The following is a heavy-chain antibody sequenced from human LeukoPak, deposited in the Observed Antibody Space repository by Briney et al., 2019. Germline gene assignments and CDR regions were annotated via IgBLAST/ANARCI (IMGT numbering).Heavy chain of an antibody. CDR1: GGSISSGGYS. CDR2: IYHSGST. Sequence: SETLSLTCAVSGGSISSGGYSWSWIRQPPGKGLEWIGYIYHSGSTYYNPSLKSRVTISVDRSKNQFSLKLSSVTAADTAVYYCARSPRWGGFEYWGQGTLVTVSS. D-gene: IGHD3-10*01. J-gene: IGHJ4*02. V-gene: IGHV4-30-2*01. CDR3: ARSPRWGGFEY.